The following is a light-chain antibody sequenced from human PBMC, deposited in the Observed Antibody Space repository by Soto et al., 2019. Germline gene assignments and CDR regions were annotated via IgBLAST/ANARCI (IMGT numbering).Light chain of an antibody. CDR3: QKYNNWPLT. CDR2: GAS. Sequence: ETVMTQSPATLSVSPGERVTLSCRASQSVGSYVAWYQQKPGQAPRLLIYGASTRATGIPARFSGSGSGTEFTLTINSLQSDDFAVYYCQKYNNWPLTFVGGTKVEI. CDR1: QSVGSY. V-gene: IGKV3-15*01. J-gene: IGKJ4*01.